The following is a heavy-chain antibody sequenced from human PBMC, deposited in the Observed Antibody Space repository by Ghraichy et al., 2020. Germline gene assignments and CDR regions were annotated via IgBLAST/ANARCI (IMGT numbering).Heavy chain of an antibody. CDR1: GITFSAYG. D-gene: IGHD2-15*01. CDR2: ISYDGSHK. V-gene: IGHV3-30*18. Sequence: GGSLRLSCAASGITFSAYGFHWVRQAPGTGLEWVAVISYDGSHKYYADSVKGRFTISRDNSKNTLSLQMNNLRAEDTALYYCAKAFGYCSGDTCFYYYFGMDVWGHGTTVTVSS. CDR3: AKAFGYCSGDTCFYYYFGMDV. J-gene: IGHJ6*02.